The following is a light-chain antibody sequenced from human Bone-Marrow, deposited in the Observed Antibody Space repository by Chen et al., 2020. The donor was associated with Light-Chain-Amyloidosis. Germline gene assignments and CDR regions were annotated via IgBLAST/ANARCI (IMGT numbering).Light chain of an antibody. V-gene: IGLV3-25*03. J-gene: IGLJ2*01. CDR3: QSADSSGTYEVI. Sequence: SYELTQPPSVSVSPGQTARITCSGDDLPTEYAYWYQQKPGQAPVLVIHRDTERPSGISERFSGSSSGTTATLTISGVQAEDEADYHCQSADSSGTYEVIFGGGTKLPVL. CDR1: DLPTEY. CDR2: RDT.